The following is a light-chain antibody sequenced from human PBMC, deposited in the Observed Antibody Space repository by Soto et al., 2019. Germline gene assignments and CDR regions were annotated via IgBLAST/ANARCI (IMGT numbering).Light chain of an antibody. V-gene: IGKV3-15*01. Sequence: VLTQSPATLSVSPGESATLSSRASQSVSRALAWYQHVPGQAPRLLMYDSSTRATGVPARFSGSGSGTRFTLTISSLQSEDFAVYYCQQYNSWPPRYTFGQGTKLQI. J-gene: IGKJ2*01. CDR3: QQYNSWPPRYT. CDR2: DSS. CDR1: QSVSRA.